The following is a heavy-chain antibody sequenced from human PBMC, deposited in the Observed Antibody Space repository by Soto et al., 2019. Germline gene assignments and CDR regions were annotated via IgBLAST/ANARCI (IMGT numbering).Heavy chain of an antibody. V-gene: IGHV3-48*03. CDR2: ISSSGSTI. CDR1: GFTFSSYE. J-gene: IGHJ3*02. D-gene: IGHD3-10*01. Sequence: GGSLRLSCAASGFTFSSYEMNWVRQAPGKGLEWVSYISSSGSTIYYADSVKGRFTISRDNAKNSLYLQMNSLRAEDTAVYYCERSYYYGSGRDAFDIWGQGTMVTV. CDR3: ERSYYYGSGRDAFDI.